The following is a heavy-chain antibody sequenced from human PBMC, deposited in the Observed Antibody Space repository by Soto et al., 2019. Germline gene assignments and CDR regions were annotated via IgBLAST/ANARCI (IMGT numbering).Heavy chain of an antibody. CDR2: IYWNDDK. CDR3: AHTMIYSYGPSGIDYQEFDY. CDR1: GFSLSTSGVG. J-gene: IGHJ4*02. D-gene: IGHD5-18*01. V-gene: IGHV2-5*01. Sequence: SGPTLVNPTQTLTLTCTFSGFSLSTSGVGVGWIRQPPGKALEWLALIYWNDDKRYSPSLKSRLTITKDTSKNQVVLTMTNMDPVDTATYYCAHTMIYSYGPSGIDYQEFDYWGQGTLVTVSS.